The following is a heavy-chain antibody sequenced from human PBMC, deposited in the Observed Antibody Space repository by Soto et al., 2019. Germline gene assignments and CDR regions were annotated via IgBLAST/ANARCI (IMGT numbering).Heavy chain of an antibody. Sequence: GASVKVSCKASGYTFTGYYMHWVRQAPGHGLEWMGWINPNSGGTSYAQKFQGWVTMTRDTSISTAYMELSRLRSDDTAVYYCERGSASSSWYFGAFDIWGQGTMVTVSS. CDR1: GYTFTGYY. V-gene: IGHV1-2*04. CDR3: ERGSASSSWYFGAFDI. CDR2: INPNSGGT. J-gene: IGHJ3*02. D-gene: IGHD6-13*01.